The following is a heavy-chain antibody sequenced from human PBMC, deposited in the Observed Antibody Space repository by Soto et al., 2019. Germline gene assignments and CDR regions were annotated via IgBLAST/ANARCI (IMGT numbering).Heavy chain of an antibody. CDR3: ARSVAVPGAHIDY. D-gene: IGHD6-19*01. J-gene: IGHJ4*02. CDR1: GGSISGSY. Sequence: SETLSLTCSVSGGSISGSYWSWIRQSPGKGLEWLGYVYYTGSTNYSPSLRSRVSISVDTSKNEFSLRLSSVTAADTAVCFCARSVAVPGAHIDYWGQGTQVTVSS. CDR2: VYYTGST. V-gene: IGHV4-59*01.